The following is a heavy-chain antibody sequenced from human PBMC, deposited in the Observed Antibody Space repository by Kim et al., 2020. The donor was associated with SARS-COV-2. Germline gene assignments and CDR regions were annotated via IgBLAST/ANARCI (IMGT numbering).Heavy chain of an antibody. Sequence: SETLSLTCAVYGGSFSGYYWNWIRQPPGKGLEWIGEINHSESTNYNPSFKSRVTISVDTSKNQFSLKLRSVPAADTAVYYCARGPVYYGSGSYYWNWGQGTLVTVSS. CDR2: INHSEST. D-gene: IGHD3-10*01. CDR3: ARGPVYYGSGSYYWN. CDR1: GGSFSGYY. J-gene: IGHJ4*02. V-gene: IGHV4-34*01.